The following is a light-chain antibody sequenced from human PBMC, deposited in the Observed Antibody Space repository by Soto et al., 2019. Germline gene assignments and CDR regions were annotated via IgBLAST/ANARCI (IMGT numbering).Light chain of an antibody. Sequence: DIQMTQSPSSLSASVGDRVTIAFRASQSFSSWLAWYQHKPGKAPKLLIYKASSLESGVPSRFSGSGSGTEFTLTISSLQPDDFATYYCQQYNSPLTFGGGTKVDIK. V-gene: IGKV1-5*03. J-gene: IGKJ4*01. CDR1: QSFSSW. CDR3: QQYNSPLT. CDR2: KAS.